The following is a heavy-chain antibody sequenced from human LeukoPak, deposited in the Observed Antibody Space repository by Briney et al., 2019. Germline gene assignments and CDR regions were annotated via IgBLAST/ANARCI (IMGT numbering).Heavy chain of an antibody. J-gene: IGHJ4*02. CDR1: GFTVSSNY. D-gene: IGHD3-10*01. V-gene: IGHV3-53*01. Sequence: GSLRLSCAASGFTVSSNYMNWVRQAPGKGLEWVSVIYSGGSTYYADSVKGRFTISRDNSKNTVYLQMNSLRAEDTAVYYCARVSSGSYCDYWGQGTLVTVSS. CDR3: ARVSSGSYCDY. CDR2: IYSGGST.